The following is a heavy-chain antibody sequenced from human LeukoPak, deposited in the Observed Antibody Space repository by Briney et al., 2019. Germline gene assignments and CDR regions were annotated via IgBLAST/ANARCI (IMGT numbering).Heavy chain of an antibody. CDR2: IYYSGST. V-gene: IGHV4-59*01. J-gene: IGHJ3*02. CDR3: ARAHKLNAFDI. D-gene: IGHD1-1*01. CDR1: GGSISSYY. Sequence: SETLSLTCTVTGGSISSYYWSWIRQPPGKGLEWIGYIYYSGSTNYNPSLKSRVTISVDTSKNQFSLKLSSVTAADTAVYYCARAHKLNAFDIWGQGTMVTVSS.